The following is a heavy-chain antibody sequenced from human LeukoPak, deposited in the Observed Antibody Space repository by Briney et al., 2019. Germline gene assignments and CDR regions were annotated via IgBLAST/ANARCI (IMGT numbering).Heavy chain of an antibody. J-gene: IGHJ4*02. CDR3: ARWTYCGGDCYYLDY. CDR2: IYYSGST. D-gene: IGHD2-21*02. Sequence: SETLSLTCTVSGGSISSYYWSWIRQPPGKGLEWIGYIYYSGSTNYNPSLKSRVTISVDTSKNQFSLKLSSVTAADTAVYYCARWTYCGGDCYYLDYWGQGTLVTVSS. V-gene: IGHV4-59*01. CDR1: GGSISSYY.